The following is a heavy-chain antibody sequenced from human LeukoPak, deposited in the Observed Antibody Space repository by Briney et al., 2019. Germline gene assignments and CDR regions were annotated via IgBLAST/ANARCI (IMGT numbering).Heavy chain of an antibody. Sequence: PGGSLRLSCAASGFSFSDSAMDWVRQASGKGLEWVGRIRSKANSCATTHAASVKGRFTISRDDSTNTVYLQMNSLKAEDTAVYYCTRLLAEGSWGQGTLVTVSS. V-gene: IGHV3-73*01. CDR3: TRLLAEGS. J-gene: IGHJ4*02. CDR1: GFSFSDSA. CDR2: IRSKANSCAT.